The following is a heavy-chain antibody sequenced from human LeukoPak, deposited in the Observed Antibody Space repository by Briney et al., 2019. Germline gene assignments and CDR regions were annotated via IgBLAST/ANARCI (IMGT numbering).Heavy chain of an antibody. CDR1: GFTFSSYA. J-gene: IGHJ4*02. Sequence: PGGSLRLSCAASGFTFSSYAMSWVRQAPGKGLEWVSAISGSGGSTYYADFVKGRFTISRDNSKNTLYLQMISLRAEDTAVYYCAKQVAPYYYDSSGYYYDYWGQGTLVTVSS. CDR3: AKQVAPYYYDSSGYYYDY. CDR2: ISGSGGST. V-gene: IGHV3-23*01. D-gene: IGHD3-22*01.